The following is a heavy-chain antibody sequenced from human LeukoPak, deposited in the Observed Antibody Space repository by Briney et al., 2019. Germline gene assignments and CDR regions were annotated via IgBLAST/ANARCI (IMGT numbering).Heavy chain of an antibody. CDR1: GASISSYY. CDR3: ARGRFLDAFDI. D-gene: IGHD3-3*01. J-gene: IGHJ3*02. CDR2: IYYSGST. V-gene: IGHV4-59*01. Sequence: PSETLSLTCTVSGASISSYYWSWIRQPPGKGLEWIGYIYYSGSTKYKPSLKSRVTVPVDTSKNQFSLKLSSVTAADTAVYYCARGRFLDAFDIWGQGTMVTVSS.